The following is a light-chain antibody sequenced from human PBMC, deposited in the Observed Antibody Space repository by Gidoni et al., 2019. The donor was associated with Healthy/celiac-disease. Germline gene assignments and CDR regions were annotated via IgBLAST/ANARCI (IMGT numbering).Light chain of an antibody. J-gene: IGKJ1*01. CDR2: AAS. Sequence: ASRMTPSTSSFSASTGDRVTITCRASQGISSYLALYQQKPGKAPKILIYAASTLQSGVPSRFSGSGSGTDFTLTISCLQSEDFATYYCQQYYSYHRTFGQGTKVEIK. V-gene: IGKV1-8*01. CDR1: QGISSY. CDR3: QQYYSYHRT.